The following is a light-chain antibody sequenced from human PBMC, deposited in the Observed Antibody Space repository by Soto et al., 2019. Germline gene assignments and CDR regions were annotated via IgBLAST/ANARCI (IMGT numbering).Light chain of an antibody. Sequence: EIVMTQSPATLSLSPGERGTLSCRASQSVGSNLAWYQQKPGQAPRLLIYGASTRATGIPGRFSGSGAGTEFTLTISSLQSEDFAIYYCQHYNNWPPWTFGQGTKVEIE. J-gene: IGKJ1*01. CDR1: QSVGSN. CDR3: QHYNNWPPWT. V-gene: IGKV3-15*01. CDR2: GAS.